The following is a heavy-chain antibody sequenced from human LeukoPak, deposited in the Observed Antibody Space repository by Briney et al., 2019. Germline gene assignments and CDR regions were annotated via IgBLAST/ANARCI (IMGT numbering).Heavy chain of an antibody. CDR2: IWYDGTNK. J-gene: IGHJ6*02. CDR1: GFTFSSYG. Sequence: PGGSLRLSCAASGFTFSSYGMHWVRQAPGKGLEWMSVIWYDGTNKYYADSVKGRFTISRDNSKNTLYLQMNSLRAEDTAVYYCARGLVGYYAMDVWGQGTTVTVSS. D-gene: IGHD3-10*01. CDR3: ARGLVGYYAMDV. V-gene: IGHV3-33*01.